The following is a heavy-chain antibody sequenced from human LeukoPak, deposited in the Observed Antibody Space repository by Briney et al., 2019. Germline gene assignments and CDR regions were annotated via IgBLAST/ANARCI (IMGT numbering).Heavy chain of an antibody. D-gene: IGHD1-26*01. CDR2: IYYSGST. CDR1: GGAISSYY. CDR3: ARQPSLVGAYKFSWFDP. V-gene: IGHV4-59*08. J-gene: IGHJ5*02. Sequence: SETLSLTCTVSGGAISSYYWSWIRQPPGKGLEWIGYIYYSGSTNYNPSLNSPVTISVDTSKNQFSLKLSSVTAADTAVYYCARQPSLVGAYKFSWFDPWGQGTLVTVSS.